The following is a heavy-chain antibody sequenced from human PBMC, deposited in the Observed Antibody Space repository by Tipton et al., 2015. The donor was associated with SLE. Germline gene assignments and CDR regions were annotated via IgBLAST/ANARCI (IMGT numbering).Heavy chain of an antibody. CDR2: ISSNGGST. CDR3: VKEEDDYSNPMAFDI. V-gene: IGHV3-64D*09. Sequence: GSLRLSCSASGFTFSSYAMHWVRQTPGKGLEYVSAISSNGGSTYYADSVKGRFTISRDNSKNTLYLQMSSLRAEDTAVYYCVKEEDDYSNPMAFDIWGQGTMVTV. J-gene: IGHJ3*02. D-gene: IGHD4-11*01. CDR1: GFTFSSYA.